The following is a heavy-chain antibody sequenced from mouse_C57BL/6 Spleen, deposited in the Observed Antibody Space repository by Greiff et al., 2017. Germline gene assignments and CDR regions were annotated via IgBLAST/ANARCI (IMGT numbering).Heavy chain of an antibody. V-gene: IGHV3-8*01. CDR2: ISYGGST. J-gene: IGHJ1*03. D-gene: IGHD1-1*01. Sequence: DVQLQESGPGLAKPSQTLSLTCSVSGYSITSDYWNWVRKFPGNKLECMGYISYGGSTSYNPALKSRISITRDTSKNSYYLQLHSVTTAYTDTYYCYSSSSFSYWYFDVWGTGTTVTVSS. CDR1: GYSITSDY. CDR3: YSSSSFSYWYFDV.